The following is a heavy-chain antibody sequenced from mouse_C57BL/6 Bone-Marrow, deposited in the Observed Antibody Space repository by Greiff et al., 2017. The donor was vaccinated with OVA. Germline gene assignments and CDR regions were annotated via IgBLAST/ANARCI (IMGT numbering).Heavy chain of an antibody. Sequence: QVQLKESGAELVRPGASVKLSCKASGYTFTDYYINWVKQRPGQGLEWIARIYPGSGNTYYNEKFKGKATLTAEKSSSTAYMQLSSLTSEDSAVYFCARYYGNWYFDVWGTGTTVTVSS. CDR1: GYTFTDYY. D-gene: IGHD1-1*01. CDR3: ARYYGNWYFDV. V-gene: IGHV1-76*01. J-gene: IGHJ1*03. CDR2: IYPGSGNT.